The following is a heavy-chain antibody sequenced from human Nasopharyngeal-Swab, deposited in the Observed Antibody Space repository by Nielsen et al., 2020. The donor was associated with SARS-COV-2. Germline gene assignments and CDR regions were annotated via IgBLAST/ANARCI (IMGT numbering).Heavy chain of an antibody. CDR3: AKWLSTRSLDY. V-gene: IGHV3-11*04. Sequence: GESLKISCAASGFTFSDNYMSWIRQAPGKGLEWVSYVSRSGRTIYYADSVKGRFTIPRDNAKKSLYLQMNSLRAEDTAVYYCAKWLSTRSLDYWGQGTLVTVSS. J-gene: IGHJ4*02. CDR2: VSRSGRTI. CDR1: GFTFSDNY. D-gene: IGHD2-2*01.